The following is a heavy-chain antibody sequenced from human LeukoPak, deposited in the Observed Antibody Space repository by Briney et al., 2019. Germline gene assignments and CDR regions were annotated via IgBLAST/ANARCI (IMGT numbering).Heavy chain of an antibody. CDR2: IASDGSST. D-gene: IGHD1-26*01. CDR1: GFTFSSYW. Sequence: GGSLRLSCAASGFTFSSYWMNWVRQAPGKGLVWVSRIASDGSSTTYADSVKGRFTISRDNAKNTLYLQMNSLRAEDTAVYYCARSAGSYRGPFDYWGQGTLVTVSS. CDR3: ARSAGSYRGPFDY. V-gene: IGHV3-74*01. J-gene: IGHJ4*02.